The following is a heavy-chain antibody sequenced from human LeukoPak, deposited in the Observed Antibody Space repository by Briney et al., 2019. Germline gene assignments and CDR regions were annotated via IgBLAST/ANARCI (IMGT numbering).Heavy chain of an antibody. D-gene: IGHD3-22*01. CDR2: INPSGGST. J-gene: IGHJ4*02. CDR1: GYTFTSYY. Sequence: ASVKVSCKASGYTFTSYYMHWVRQAPGQGLEWMGIINPSGGSTSYAQKFQDRVTLTTDTSTSTAYMELRSLRSDDTAVYYCARVGGHYYDSSAYYPLDYWGQGTLVTVCS. CDR3: ARVGGHYYDSSAYYPLDY. V-gene: IGHV1-46*01.